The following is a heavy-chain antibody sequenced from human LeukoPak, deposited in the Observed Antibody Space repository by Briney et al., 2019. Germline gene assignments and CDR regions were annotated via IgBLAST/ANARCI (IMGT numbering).Heavy chain of an antibody. Sequence: GGSLRLSCAASGFTFSESAMQWVRQASGKGLEWVGRIRSKPNSYATAYAASVEGRFTISRDDSKNTAYLQMNSLKIEDTAVYYCTRVAGAGTGYWGQGTLVTVSS. D-gene: IGHD6-19*01. CDR1: GFTFSESA. CDR2: IRSKPNSYAT. V-gene: IGHV3-73*01. CDR3: TRVAGAGTGY. J-gene: IGHJ4*02.